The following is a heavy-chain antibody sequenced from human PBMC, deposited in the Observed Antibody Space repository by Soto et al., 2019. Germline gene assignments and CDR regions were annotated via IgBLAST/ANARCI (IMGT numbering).Heavy chain of an antibody. CDR2: IYHSGST. V-gene: IGHV4-30-2*01. D-gene: IGHD1-26*01. CDR3: ARGIVGATYFDY. Sequence: KTSETLSLTCAVSGGSISSGGYSWSWIRQPPGKGLEWIGYIYHSGSTYYNPSLKSRVTISVDRSKNQFSLKLSSVTAADTAVYYCARGIVGATYFDYWGQGTLVTVSS. CDR1: GGSISSGGYS. J-gene: IGHJ4*02.